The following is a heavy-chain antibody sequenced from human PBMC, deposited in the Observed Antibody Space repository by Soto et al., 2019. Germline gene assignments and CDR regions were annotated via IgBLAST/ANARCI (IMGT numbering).Heavy chain of an antibody. J-gene: IGHJ6*02. CDR2: IIPIFGTA. CDR3: ARSRSDYYGMDV. V-gene: IGHV1-69*12. Sequence: QVQLVQSGAEVKKPGSSVKVSCKASGGTFSSYAISWVRQAPGQGLEWMGGIIPIFGTANYAQKFQGRVXIXAXXSTSTAYMELSSLRSEDTAVYYCARSRSDYYGMDVWGQGTTVTVSS. CDR1: GGTFSSYA.